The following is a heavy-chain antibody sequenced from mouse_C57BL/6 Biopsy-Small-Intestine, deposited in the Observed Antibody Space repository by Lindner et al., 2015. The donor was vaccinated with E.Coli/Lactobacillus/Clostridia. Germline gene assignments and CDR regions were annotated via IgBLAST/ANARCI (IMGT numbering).Heavy chain of an antibody. V-gene: IGHV1-14*01. Sequence: VQLQESGPELVKPGASVKMSCKASGYTFTSYVMHWVKQKPGQGLEWIGYINPYTDGTKYNEKFKGKATLTSDKSASTAYMEFSSLTSEDSAVYYCARSRGTYANSAWLAYWGQGTLVTVSA. CDR3: ARSRGTYANSAWLAY. D-gene: IGHD3-3*01. CDR2: INPYTDGT. CDR1: GYTFTSYV. J-gene: IGHJ3*01.